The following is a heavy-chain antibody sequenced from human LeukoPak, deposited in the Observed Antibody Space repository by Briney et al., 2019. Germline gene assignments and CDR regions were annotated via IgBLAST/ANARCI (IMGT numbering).Heavy chain of an antibody. CDR3: ARGTNYYDSSGYLNY. CDR1: GFTFSSYG. Sequence: PGGSLRLSCAASGFTFSSYGMHWVRQAPGKGLEWVAVIWYDGSNKYYADSVKGRFTISRDNSKNTLYLQMNSLRAEDTAVYYRARGTNYYDSSGYLNYWGQGTLVTVSS. V-gene: IGHV3-33*01. D-gene: IGHD3-22*01. J-gene: IGHJ4*02. CDR2: IWYDGSNK.